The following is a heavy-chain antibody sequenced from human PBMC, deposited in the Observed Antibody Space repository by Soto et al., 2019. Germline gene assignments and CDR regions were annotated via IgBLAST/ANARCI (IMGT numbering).Heavy chain of an antibody. CDR1: GYTFTSYG. J-gene: IGHJ4*02. CDR3: TIGRPGDY. V-gene: IGHV1-18*01. CDR2: ISAHNDNT. Sequence: QVHLVQSGAEVRKPGASVKVSCKGSGYTFTSYGIAWVRQAPGQGLEWMGWISAHNDNTNYAQKVQGRVTVTRDTSSRTADRERRKLRSDDTAVYYCTIGRPGDYWGQ.